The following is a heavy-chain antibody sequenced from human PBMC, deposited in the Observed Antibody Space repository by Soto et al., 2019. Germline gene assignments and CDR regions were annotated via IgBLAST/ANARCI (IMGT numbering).Heavy chain of an antibody. CDR2: IYWDDTE. D-gene: IGHD6-13*01. CDR3: AHEGYGSENWYDP. CDR1: GFSLTSNGVG. Sequence: QISLKESGPTLVQPTQTLTLTCTFSGFSLTSNGVGVGWIRQPPGKALEWLALIYWDDTERYSPSLKTRLTITKDTTKNQVVLTMTYMDPFDTDTYSCAHEGYGSENWYDPWGQGTMVTVSS. V-gene: IGHV2-5*02. J-gene: IGHJ5*02.